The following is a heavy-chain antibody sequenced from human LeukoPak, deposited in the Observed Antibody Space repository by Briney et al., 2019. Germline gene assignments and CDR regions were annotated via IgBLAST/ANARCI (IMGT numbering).Heavy chain of an antibody. Sequence: GASVKVSCKASRGTFSSYAISWVRQAPGQGLEWMGGIIPIFGTANYAQKFQGRVTITADESTSTAYMELSSLRSEDTAVYYCARVGSPVAPGYYDSSGYWYDYWGQGTLVTVSS. CDR1: RGTFSSYA. CDR3: ARVGSPVAPGYYDSSGYWYDY. CDR2: IIPIFGTA. D-gene: IGHD3-22*01. V-gene: IGHV1-69*13. J-gene: IGHJ4*02.